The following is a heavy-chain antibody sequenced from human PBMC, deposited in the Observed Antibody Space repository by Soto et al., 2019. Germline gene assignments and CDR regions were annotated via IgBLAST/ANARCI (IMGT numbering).Heavy chain of an antibody. D-gene: IGHD2-2*01. Sequence: GASVKVSCKASGYTFTSCAMHWVRQAPGQRLEWMGWINAGNGNTKYSQKFQGRVTITRDTSASTAYMELSSLRSEDTAVYYCAKYQLLRNYYGMDVWGQGTTVTVSS. V-gene: IGHV1-3*01. CDR3: AKYQLLRNYYGMDV. CDR2: INAGNGNT. J-gene: IGHJ6*02. CDR1: GYTFTSCA.